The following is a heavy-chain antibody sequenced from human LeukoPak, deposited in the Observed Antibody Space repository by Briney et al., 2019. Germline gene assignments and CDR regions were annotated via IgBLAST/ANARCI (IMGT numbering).Heavy chain of an antibody. V-gene: IGHV3-23*01. Sequence: GGSLRLSCAASGFTFSSYWMHWVRQAPGKGLEWVSAISGSGGSTYYADSVKGRFTISRDNSKNTLYLQMNSLRAEDTAVYYCAKESEITMIVVVISIFDYWGQGTLVTVSS. CDR2: ISGSGGST. CDR1: GFTFSSYW. D-gene: IGHD3-22*01. J-gene: IGHJ4*02. CDR3: AKESEITMIVVVISIFDY.